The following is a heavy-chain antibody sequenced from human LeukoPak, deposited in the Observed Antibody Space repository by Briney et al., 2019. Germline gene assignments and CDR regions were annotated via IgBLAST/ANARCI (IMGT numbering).Heavy chain of an antibody. CDR2: FYYSGST. V-gene: IGHV4-59*01. Sequence: SETLSLTCAVYGGSFSGYYWNWIRQPPGKGLEWIGYFYYSGSTNYNPSLKSRVTTSGDTSKNQFSLKLSSVTAADTAVYYCARGYCRGGSCPTFDYWGQGTLVTVSS. CDR3: ARGYCRGGSCPTFDY. J-gene: IGHJ4*02. CDR1: GGSFSGYY. D-gene: IGHD2-15*01.